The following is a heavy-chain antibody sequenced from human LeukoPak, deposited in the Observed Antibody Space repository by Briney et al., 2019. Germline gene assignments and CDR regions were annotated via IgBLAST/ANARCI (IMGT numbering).Heavy chain of an antibody. J-gene: IGHJ2*01. V-gene: IGHV3-23*01. CDR2: ISGSDSST. CDR1: GFTFSSSA. Sequence: GGSLRLSCAASGFTFSSSAMSWVRQAPGKGLEWVSTISGSDSSTYYADSVKGRFTISRDNSKNTLYLQMNSLRAEDTAVYYCAKDGFTWFGDLSYWYFDLWGRGTLVTVSS. CDR3: AKDGFTWFGDLSYWYFDL. D-gene: IGHD3-10*01.